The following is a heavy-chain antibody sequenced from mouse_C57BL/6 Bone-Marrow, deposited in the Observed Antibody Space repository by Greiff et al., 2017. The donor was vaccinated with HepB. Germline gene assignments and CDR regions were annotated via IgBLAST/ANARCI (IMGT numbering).Heavy chain of an antibody. CDR1: GYTFTSYW. V-gene: IGHV1-61*01. CDR3: ARLITTVVATGDFAY. Sequence: QVQLQQPGAELVRPGSSVKLSCKASGYTFTSYWMDWVKQRPGQGLEWIGNIYPSDSETHYNQKFKDKATLTVDKSSSTAYMQLSSLTSEDSAVYYCARLITTVVATGDFAYWGQGTTLTVSS. D-gene: IGHD1-1*01. J-gene: IGHJ2*01. CDR2: IYPSDSET.